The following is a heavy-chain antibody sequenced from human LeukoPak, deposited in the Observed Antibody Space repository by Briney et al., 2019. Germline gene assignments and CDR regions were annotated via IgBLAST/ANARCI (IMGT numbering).Heavy chain of an antibody. CDR3: ARAPHYYGSGSYYSSSYYYYGMDV. D-gene: IGHD3-10*01. Sequence: GASVKVSCKASGYTFISYDINWVRQATGQGLEWMGWMNPNSGNAGYAQKFQGRVSMTRNTSISTAYMELSSLRSEDTAVYYCARAPHYYGSGSYYSSSYYYYGMDVWGQGTTVTVSS. CDR1: GYTFISYD. CDR2: MNPNSGNA. J-gene: IGHJ6*02. V-gene: IGHV1-8*01.